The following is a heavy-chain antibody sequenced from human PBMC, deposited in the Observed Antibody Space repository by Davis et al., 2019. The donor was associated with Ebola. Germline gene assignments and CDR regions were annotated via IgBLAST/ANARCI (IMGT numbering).Heavy chain of an antibody. CDR2: ISSTSSSI. D-gene: IGHD2-21*02. Sequence: GGSLRLSCSPSKFNLSKYGLNWVRQAPGKGLEWVAYISSTSSSIYYADSVKGRFTISRDNAKNSLYLQMNSLRDEDTAVYYCATIAVTDIPLFGGQGTLVNVPS. V-gene: IGHV3-48*02. J-gene: IGHJ4*02. CDR3: ATIAVTDIPLF. CDR1: KFNLSKYG.